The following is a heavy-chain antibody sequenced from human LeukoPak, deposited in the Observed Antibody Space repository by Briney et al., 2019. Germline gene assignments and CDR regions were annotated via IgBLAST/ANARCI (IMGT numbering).Heavy chain of an antibody. J-gene: IGHJ4*02. CDR3: ARVGSSWYDPTDY. CDR2: ISYDGTNK. Sequence: GGSLRLSCAVFGFTFSGYTMHWVRQAPGKGLEWVAVISYDGTNKHYADSARGRFTISRDDSKNTLYLQMNSLRPEDTALYYCARVGSSWYDPTDYWGLGTLVTVSS. CDR1: GFTFSGYT. D-gene: IGHD6-13*01. V-gene: IGHV3-30-3*01.